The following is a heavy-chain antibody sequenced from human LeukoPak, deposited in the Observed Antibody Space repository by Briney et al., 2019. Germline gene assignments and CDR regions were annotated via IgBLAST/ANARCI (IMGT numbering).Heavy chain of an antibody. CDR1: GGSISSYY. V-gene: IGHV4-59*01. Sequence: PSETLSLTCTVSGGSISSYYWSWIRQTPGKGLEWIGYIYYSGSTNFNPSLKSRVTISVDTSKNQFSLMMSSVTAADTAVYFCARGGPPGYYYDYYMDVWGKGTTVTISS. J-gene: IGHJ6*03. CDR3: ARGGPPGYYYDYYMDV. CDR2: IYYSGST.